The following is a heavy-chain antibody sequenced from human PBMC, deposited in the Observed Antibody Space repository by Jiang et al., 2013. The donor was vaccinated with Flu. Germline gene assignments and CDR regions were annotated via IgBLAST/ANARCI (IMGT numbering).Heavy chain of an antibody. Sequence: QSGSELKKPGTSVKISCRASGYIFRTQYINWVRQAPGQGLEWMGNIKTKTGNPTYAQAFTGRFVFSVDTSVNTAYLQISSLEADDTAFYYCARGTPSPGTDFWGQG. J-gene: IGHJ4*02. CDR3: ARGTPSPGTDF. CDR2: IKTKTGNP. D-gene: IGHD1-14*01. CDR1: GYIFRTQY. V-gene: IGHV7-4-1*01.